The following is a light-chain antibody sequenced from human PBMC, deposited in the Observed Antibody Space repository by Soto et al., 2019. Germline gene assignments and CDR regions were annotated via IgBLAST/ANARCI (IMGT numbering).Light chain of an antibody. Sequence: DIQMTQSPSSLSASVGDRVTITYRASQTIAMYVNWFQQKPGKDPKPLIYTTSSLQRGVPPRFSGSGSETDFTLTISSLQPEDSATYYCQQSFTSPYTFGQGTKLEIK. J-gene: IGKJ2*01. V-gene: IGKV1-39*01. CDR2: TTS. CDR3: QQSFTSPYT. CDR1: QTIAMY.